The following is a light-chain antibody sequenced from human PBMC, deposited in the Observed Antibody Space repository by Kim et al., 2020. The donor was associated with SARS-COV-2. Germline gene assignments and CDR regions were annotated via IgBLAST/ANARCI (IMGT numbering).Light chain of an antibody. V-gene: IGKV1D-16*01. CDR1: QGVSSW. J-gene: IGKJ1*01. CDR2: AAS. CDR3: QQYKSYPRT. Sequence: ASVGDRVTITCRASQGVSSWLAWYQQKPEKAPKSLIYAASNLQSGVPSRFSGSGSGTDFTLTISSLQPEDSATYYCQQYKSYPRTFGQGTKVDIK.